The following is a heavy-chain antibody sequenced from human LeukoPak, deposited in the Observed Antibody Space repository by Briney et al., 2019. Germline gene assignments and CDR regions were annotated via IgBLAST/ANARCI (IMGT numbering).Heavy chain of an antibody. CDR3: ARYLAAGYFDL. J-gene: IGHJ2*01. CDR2: IYYTGST. V-gene: IGHV4-59*08. CDR1: GGSIVSYY. D-gene: IGHD6-25*01. Sequence: SETLSLTCTVSGGSIVSYYWSWLRQPPGKGLEWIGYIYYTGSTNYNPSLKSRVTISLDTSKNQFSLKLSSVTAADTAVYYCARYLAAGYFDLWGRGTLVTVSS.